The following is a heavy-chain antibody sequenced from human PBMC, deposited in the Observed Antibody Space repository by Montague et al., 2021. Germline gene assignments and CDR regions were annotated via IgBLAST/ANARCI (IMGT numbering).Heavy chain of an antibody. V-gene: IGHV3-23*01. Sequence: SLRLSCAASGFIFSNYATSWVRLAPGEGLEWVSLIGGTSGVTTYADSVKGRFTISRDNSMSTLWLQLNSLRAEDTGVYYCANSGGGGGSPRWAYWGQGTLVTVSS. CDR3: ANSGGGGGSPRWAY. CDR2: IGGTSGVT. J-gene: IGHJ4*02. CDR1: GFIFSNYA. D-gene: IGHD2-21*01.